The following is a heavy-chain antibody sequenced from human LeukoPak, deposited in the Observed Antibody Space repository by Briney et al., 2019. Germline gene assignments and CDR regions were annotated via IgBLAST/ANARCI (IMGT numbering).Heavy chain of an antibody. CDR1: GGSFSGYY. Sequence: SETLSLTCAVYGGSFSGYYWSWIRQPPGKGLEWIGEINHSGSTNYNPSLKSRVTISVDTSKNQFSLKLSSVTAADTAVYYCARDQGSLNWFDPWGQGTLVTVSS. V-gene: IGHV4-34*01. CDR2: INHSGST. D-gene: IGHD2-15*01. J-gene: IGHJ5*02. CDR3: ARDQGSLNWFDP.